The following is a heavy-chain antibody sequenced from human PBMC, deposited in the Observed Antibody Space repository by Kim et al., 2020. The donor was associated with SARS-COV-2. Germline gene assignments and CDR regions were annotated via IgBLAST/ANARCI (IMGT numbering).Heavy chain of an antibody. Sequence: GGSLRLSCAASGFSLTTYYMHWVRQVPGQGLVWVSRLRRDGTTVDYAASVRGRFTISRDNAKNTLSLQMSSLRAEDTAVYYCVRSTEAGDFNLWGRGTL. CDR1: GFSLTTYY. J-gene: IGHJ2*01. CDR3: VRSTEAGDFNL. CDR2: LRRDGTTV. D-gene: IGHD3-10*01. V-gene: IGHV3-74*01.